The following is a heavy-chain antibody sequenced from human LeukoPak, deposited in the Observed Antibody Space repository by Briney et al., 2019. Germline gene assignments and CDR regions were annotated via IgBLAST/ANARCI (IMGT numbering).Heavy chain of an antibody. CDR1: GGSFSGYY. J-gene: IGHJ5*02. D-gene: IGHD2-15*01. CDR3: AREEVAVVAATLIWMGWFDP. CDR2: INHSGST. V-gene: IGHV4-34*01. Sequence: SETLSLTCAVYGGSFSGYYWSWIRQPPGKGLEWIGEINHSGSTNYNPSLKSRVTISVDTSKNQFSLKLSSVTAADTAVYYCAREEVAVVAATLIWMGWFDPWGQGTLVTVSS.